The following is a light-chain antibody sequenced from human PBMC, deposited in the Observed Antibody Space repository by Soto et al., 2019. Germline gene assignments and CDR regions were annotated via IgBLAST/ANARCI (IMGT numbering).Light chain of an antibody. CDR2: GAF. J-gene: IGKJ4*01. CDR3: QRYKNWPPLT. CDR1: QSVSYN. V-gene: IGKV3-15*01. Sequence: EIVMTQSPATLSVSPGETATLSCRASQSVSYNLAWYQQKPGQGPRLLIYGAFTRATGIPARFSGSGSGTEFTRTVSSLQSEDFAVYYCQRYKNWPPLTCGGGTKVEIK.